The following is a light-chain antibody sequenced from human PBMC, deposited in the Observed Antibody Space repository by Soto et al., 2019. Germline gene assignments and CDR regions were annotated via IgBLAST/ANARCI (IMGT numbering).Light chain of an antibody. CDR2: EVS. J-gene: IGLJ1*01. V-gene: IGLV2-14*01. Sequence: QSVLTRPASVSGSRGQSITISCTGTSSDVGGYNYVSWYQQHPGKAPKLMIYEVSNRPSGVSNRFSGSKSGNTASLTISGLQAEDEAEYYCSSYTSTLYVFGPGTKVTVL. CDR3: SSYTSTLYV. CDR1: SSDVGGYNY.